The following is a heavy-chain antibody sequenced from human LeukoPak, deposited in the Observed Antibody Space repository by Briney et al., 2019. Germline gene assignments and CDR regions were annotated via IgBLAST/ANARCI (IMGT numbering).Heavy chain of an antibody. CDR2: IIPILGIA. CDR3: ARVVAVAGTDAFDI. CDR1: GYTFTSYY. V-gene: IGHV1-69*04. J-gene: IGHJ3*02. Sequence: SVKVSCKASGYTFTSYYMHWVRQAPGQGLEWMGRIIPILGIANYAQKFQGRVTITADKSTSTAYMELSSLRSEDTAVYYCARVVAVAGTDAFDIWGQGTMVTVSS. D-gene: IGHD6-19*01.